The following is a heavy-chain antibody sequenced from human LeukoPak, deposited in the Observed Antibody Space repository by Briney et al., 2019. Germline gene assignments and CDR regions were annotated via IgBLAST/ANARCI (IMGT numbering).Heavy chain of an antibody. J-gene: IGHJ4*02. D-gene: IGHD3-10*01. CDR2: INPSGGST. CDR1: GYTFTSYY. Sequence: ASVKVSCKASGYTFTSYYMHWVRQAPGQGLEWMGIINPSGGSTSYAQKFQGRVTMTTDTSTSTVYMELSILRSEDTDVYYCARGLEITMVRGVILYYFDYWGQGTLVTVSS. V-gene: IGHV1-46*03. CDR3: ARGLEITMVRGVILYYFDY.